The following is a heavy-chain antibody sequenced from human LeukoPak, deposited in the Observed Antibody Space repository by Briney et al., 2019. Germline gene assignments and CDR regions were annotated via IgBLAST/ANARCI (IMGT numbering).Heavy chain of an antibody. CDR3: AKHLGSHSFLFYYMDV. D-gene: IGHD2-21*01. CDR2: LSGSGTAT. J-gene: IGHJ6*03. Sequence: GGSLRLSCEASQFTSSRFAMSWIRQAPGTGLEWVSTLSGSGTATYYADSVKGRFTTSRDNSKDTLYLRMDNVRADDTAVYYCAKHLGSHSFLFYYMDVWGAGTSVIVSS. CDR1: QFTSSRFA. V-gene: IGHV3-23*01.